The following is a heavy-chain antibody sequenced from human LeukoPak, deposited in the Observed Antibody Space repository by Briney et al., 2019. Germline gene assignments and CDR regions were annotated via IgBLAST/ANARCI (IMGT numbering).Heavy chain of an antibody. D-gene: IGHD3-10*01. V-gene: IGHV1-18*01. Sequence: ASVKVSCKASGHTFTSYSISWVRQAPGQGLEWMGWISAYNGNTNYAQKLQGRVTMTTDTSTSTAYMELRSLRSDDTAVYYCARDLVVRGLRPNWFDPWGQGTLVTVSS. CDR2: ISAYNGNT. CDR3: ARDLVVRGLRPNWFDP. J-gene: IGHJ5*02. CDR1: GHTFTSYS.